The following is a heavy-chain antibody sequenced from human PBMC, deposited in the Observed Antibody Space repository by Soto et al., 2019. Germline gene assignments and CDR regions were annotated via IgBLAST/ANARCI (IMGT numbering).Heavy chain of an antibody. CDR2: ISAYDGST. CDR3: ARDWGPHYLDV. CDR1: GYTFSSYA. Sequence: ASVKVSCKASGYTFSSYAINWVRQAPGQGLEWMGWISAYDGSTNYAQKLQGRVTMTTDTSTTTAYMELRSLRFDDTAVYYCARDWGPHYLDVWGKGTTVTVSS. J-gene: IGHJ6*03. V-gene: IGHV1-18*01. D-gene: IGHD3-16*01.